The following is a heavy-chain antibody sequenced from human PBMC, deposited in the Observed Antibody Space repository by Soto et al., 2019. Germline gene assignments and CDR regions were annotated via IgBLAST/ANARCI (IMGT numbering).Heavy chain of an antibody. J-gene: IGHJ4*02. V-gene: IGHV1-18*04. CDR3: ARDQGPPFDY. Sequence: ASVKLSCKACGYTFTSYGITWVRQAPGQGLEWMGWISGYNTNANYGQKVQGRVTMTTDTSTSTAYMELRSLRSDDTAVYYCARDQGPPFDYWGQGTLLTVSS. CDR2: ISGYNTNA. CDR1: GYTFTSYG.